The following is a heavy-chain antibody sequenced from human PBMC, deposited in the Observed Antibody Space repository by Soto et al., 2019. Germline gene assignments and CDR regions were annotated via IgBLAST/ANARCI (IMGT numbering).Heavy chain of an antibody. CDR1: GYTFTSYA. CDR2: INAGNGNT. D-gene: IGHD3-16*01. CDR3: GGSPLYYYGMDV. Sequence: ASVKVSCKASGYTFTSYAMHWVRQAPGQRLEWMGWINAGNGNTKYSQKFQGRVTITRDTSASTAYMELSSLRSEDTAVCAGGGSPLYYYGMDVWGQGTTVTVSS. J-gene: IGHJ6*02. V-gene: IGHV1-3*01.